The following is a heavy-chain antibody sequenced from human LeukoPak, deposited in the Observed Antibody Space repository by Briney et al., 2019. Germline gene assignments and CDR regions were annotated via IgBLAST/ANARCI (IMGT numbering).Heavy chain of an antibody. D-gene: IGHD2-15*01. CDR1: GFTFSTYS. V-gene: IGHV3-48*02. J-gene: IGHJ4*02. CDR2: ISIGSDNI. CDR3: APDFNRGGRDHY. Sequence: GGSLRLSCAASGFTFSTYSMNWVRQAPGKGLEWVSFISIGSDNIDYADSVRGRFTISRVNAKNSLYLEMSSLRDEDTAVYYCAPDFNRGGRDHYWGQGTLVTVSS.